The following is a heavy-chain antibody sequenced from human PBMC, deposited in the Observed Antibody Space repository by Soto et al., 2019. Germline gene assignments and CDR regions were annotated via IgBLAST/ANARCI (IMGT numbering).Heavy chain of an antibody. Sequence: QVQLVESGGGVGPPGRSLRLSCAASGFTFSSYGMHWVRQAPGKGLEWVAVMWYDGSNKYYADSVKGRFTIARDNSKNTLYLQMNSLRAEDTAVYYCARDRAIAVASGDYYYGMDVWGQGTTVTVSS. D-gene: IGHD6-19*01. CDR3: ARDRAIAVASGDYYYGMDV. CDR1: GFTFSSYG. J-gene: IGHJ6*02. CDR2: MWYDGSNK. V-gene: IGHV3-33*01.